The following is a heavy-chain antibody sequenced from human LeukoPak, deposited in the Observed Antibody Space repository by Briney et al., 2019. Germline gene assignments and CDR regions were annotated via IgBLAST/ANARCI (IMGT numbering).Heavy chain of an antibody. Sequence: GGSLRLSCAASGFTVSSNYMSWVRQAPGRGLEWVSVIYTVGNTYYAESVKGRFTISRDNSKNTLYLQMNSLRAEDTAVYYCAKGPYPPTVTTDQYYFDYWGQGTLVTVSS. J-gene: IGHJ4*02. V-gene: IGHV3-53*05. CDR2: IYTVGNT. D-gene: IGHD4-17*01. CDR1: GFTVSSNY. CDR3: AKGPYPPTVTTDQYYFDY.